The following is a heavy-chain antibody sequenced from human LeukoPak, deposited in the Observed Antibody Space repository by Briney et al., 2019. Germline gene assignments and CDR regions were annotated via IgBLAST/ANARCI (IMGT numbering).Heavy chain of an antibody. J-gene: IGHJ4*02. CDR2: ISGIGGYT. CDR1: GFTSTSYA. Sequence: PGGSLRLSCEDSGFTSTSYAMTWVRQPPGKGLEWISIISGIGGYTYYADSVKGRFTISRDNSKNTLYLQMNSLRAEDTAIYYCAMMDTWRIVGTTNFAYWGQGALVTVSS. CDR3: AMMDTWRIVGTTNFAY. V-gene: IGHV3-23*01. D-gene: IGHD1-26*01.